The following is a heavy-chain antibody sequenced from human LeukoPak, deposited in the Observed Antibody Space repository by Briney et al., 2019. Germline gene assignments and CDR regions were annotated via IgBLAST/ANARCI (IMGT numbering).Heavy chain of an antibody. D-gene: IGHD3-10*01. CDR2: IWYDGSNK. V-gene: IGHV3-33*01. Sequence: PGRSLRLSCAASGFTFSNYGMHWVRQAPGKGLEWEALIWYDGSNKYYADSVKGRFTISRDNSKNTLYLQMNSLRAEDTAVYYCAGSYYNVFDYWGQGTLVTVSS. CDR1: GFTFSNYG. J-gene: IGHJ4*02. CDR3: AGSYYNVFDY.